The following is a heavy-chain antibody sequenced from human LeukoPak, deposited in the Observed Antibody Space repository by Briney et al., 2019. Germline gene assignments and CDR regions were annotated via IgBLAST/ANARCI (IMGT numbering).Heavy chain of an antibody. V-gene: IGHV3-23*01. CDR2: ISGSGGGT. CDR1: GFTFSSYA. Sequence: GGSLRLSCSASGFTFSSYAVSWVRQTPGKGLEWVSGISGSGGGTYYADSVRGRFTISRDNSKNTMSLQMNSLRAEDTAIYYCAKEGNSAFFDYWGQGTLVTVSS. D-gene: IGHD4-23*01. CDR3: AKEGNSAFFDY. J-gene: IGHJ4*02.